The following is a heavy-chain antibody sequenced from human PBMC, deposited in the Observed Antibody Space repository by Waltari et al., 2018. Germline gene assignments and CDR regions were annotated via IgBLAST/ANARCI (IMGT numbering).Heavy chain of an antibody. V-gene: IGHV4-38-2*01. J-gene: IGHJ4*02. CDR1: GYSISTAYY. Sequence: QVQLQESGPGLVKPSVTLSLTCAVSGYSISTAYYWVWIRQPPGKGLEWIGNIHHSGSTNYSPSPKSRVSISLDTSKNQFSRELSSLTADDTAVYYCARGQGYWGQGTLVIVSS. CDR2: IHHSGST. CDR3: ARGQGY.